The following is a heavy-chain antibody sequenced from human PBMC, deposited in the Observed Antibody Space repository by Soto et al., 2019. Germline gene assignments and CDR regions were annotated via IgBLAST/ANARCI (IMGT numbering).Heavy chain of an antibody. CDR2: IYYSGST. V-gene: IGHV4-30-4*01. J-gene: IGHJ6*02. Sequence: SETLSLTCTVSGGSISSGDYSWNWIRQPPEKGLEWIGYIYYSGSTYYNPSLKSRITISLDTSKNHISLKPSSVTAADTAVYYCARLGGYCSSTSCYGYYGMDVWGQGTTVTVSS. CDR3: ARLGGYCSSTSCYGYYGMDV. D-gene: IGHD2-2*01. CDR1: GGSISSGDYS.